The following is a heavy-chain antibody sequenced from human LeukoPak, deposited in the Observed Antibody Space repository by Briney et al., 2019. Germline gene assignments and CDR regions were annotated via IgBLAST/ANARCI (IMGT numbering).Heavy chain of an antibody. J-gene: IGHJ2*01. CDR2: IYYSGST. CDR1: GGSISSSSYY. Sequence: PSETLSLTCTVSGGSISSSSYYWGWIRQPPGKGLEWIRSIYYSGSTYYNPSLKSRVTISVDTSKNQFSLKLSSVTAADTAVYYCAREGYCTNGVCYRPNWFDLWGRGTLVTVSS. V-gene: IGHV4-39*07. D-gene: IGHD2-8*01. CDR3: AREGYCTNGVCYRPNWFDL.